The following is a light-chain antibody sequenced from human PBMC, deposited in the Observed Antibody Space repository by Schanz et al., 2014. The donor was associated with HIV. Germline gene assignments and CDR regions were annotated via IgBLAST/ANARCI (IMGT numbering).Light chain of an antibody. CDR2: RIS. Sequence: EIVMTQSPATLSVSPGDTVTLSCRASQTVSTMLDWFQQKPGQAPSLLIYRISTRATGVPARFSGSGSGTDFTLTISRLEPEDFAVYYCQQSGDSGGTFGGGTKV. V-gene: IGKV3-15*01. CDR3: QQSGDSGGT. CDR1: QTVSTM. J-gene: IGKJ4*01.